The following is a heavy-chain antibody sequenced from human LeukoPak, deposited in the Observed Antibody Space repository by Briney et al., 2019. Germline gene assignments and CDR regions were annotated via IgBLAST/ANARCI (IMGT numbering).Heavy chain of an antibody. V-gene: IGHV4-61*01. CDR1: GGSVTSGSYY. D-gene: IGHD1-1*01. Sequence: SETLSLTCTVSGGSVTSGSYYWSWIRQPPGKGLEWIGYIHSSGSTKYNPSLKSRVTISVDTSKNQFSLKLSSVTAADAAVYYCARGSQNDDGDFWGQGTLVTVSS. J-gene: IGHJ4*02. CDR2: IHSSGST. CDR3: ARGSQNDDGDF.